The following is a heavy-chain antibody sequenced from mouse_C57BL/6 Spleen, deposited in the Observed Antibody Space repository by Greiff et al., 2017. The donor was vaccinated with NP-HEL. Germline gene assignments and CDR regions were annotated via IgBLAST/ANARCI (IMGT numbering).Heavy chain of an antibody. CDR1: GFTFSDYY. D-gene: IGHD2-4*01. Sequence: EVKLVESEGGLVQPGSSMKLSCTASGFTFSDYYMAWVRQVPEKGLEWVANINYDGSSTYYLDSLKSRFIISRDNAKNILYLQMSSLKSEDTATYYCARDDYDDGIYAMDYWGQGTSVTVSS. V-gene: IGHV5-16*01. CDR3: ARDDYDDGIYAMDY. J-gene: IGHJ4*01. CDR2: INYDGSST.